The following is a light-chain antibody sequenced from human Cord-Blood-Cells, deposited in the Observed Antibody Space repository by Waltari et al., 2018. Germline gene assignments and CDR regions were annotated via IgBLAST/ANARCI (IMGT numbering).Light chain of an antibody. Sequence: QSALTQPASVSGSPGQPITISCTGTSSDVGGYNYVSWYQHHPGKAPKLMIYDVSNRPSGLSNRFSGSKSGNTASLTISGLQAEYEADYYCSSYTSSAWVFGGGTKLTVL. CDR3: SSYTSSAWV. CDR2: DVS. V-gene: IGLV2-14*03. J-gene: IGLJ3*02. CDR1: SSDVGGYNY.